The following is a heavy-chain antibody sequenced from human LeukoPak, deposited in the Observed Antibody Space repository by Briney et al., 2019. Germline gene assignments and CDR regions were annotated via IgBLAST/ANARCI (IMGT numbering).Heavy chain of an antibody. CDR3: ATKRGSYYYGSGSYFI. V-gene: IGHV4-4*09. J-gene: IGHJ4*02. CDR1: GGSLSSYY. Sequence: SETLSLTCTVSGGSLSSYYWSWIRQPPGKGLEWIGYIYTSGSTNYNPSLKSRVTISVDTSKNQFSLKLSSVTAADTAVYYCATKRGSYYYGSGSYFIWGQGTLVTVSS. D-gene: IGHD3-10*01. CDR2: IYTSGST.